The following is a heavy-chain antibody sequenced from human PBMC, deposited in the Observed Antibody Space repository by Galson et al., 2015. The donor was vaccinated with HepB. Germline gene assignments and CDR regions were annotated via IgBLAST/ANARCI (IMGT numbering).Heavy chain of an antibody. J-gene: IGHJ3*02. CDR1: GYTFTTYG. Sequence: SVKVSCKASGYTFTTYGISWVRQAPGQGLEWMGWISGYNGNTYYAQKFQGRVTMTTDTSTSTAYMELRSLRSDDTAVYYCARDLYYYDSSGYYSDVFDIWGQRTMVTVSS. CDR3: ARDLYYYDSSGYYSDVFDI. V-gene: IGHV1-18*01. D-gene: IGHD3-22*01. CDR2: ISGYNGNT.